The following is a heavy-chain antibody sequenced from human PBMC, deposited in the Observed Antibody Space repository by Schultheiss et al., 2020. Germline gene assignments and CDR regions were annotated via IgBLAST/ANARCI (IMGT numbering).Heavy chain of an antibody. J-gene: IGHJ4*02. D-gene: IGHD6-19*01. CDR2: IYYNGNT. CDR1: GGSISSGDYY. Sequence: SETLSLTCTVSGGSISSGDYYWSWIRQPPGKGLEWIGSIYYNGNTYYNPSLKSRVTISVDTSKNQFSLRLTSVTAADTAVYFCARWIAVAGTGYFDYWGLGTLVTVSS. V-gene: IGHV4-39*01. CDR3: ARWIAVAGTGYFDY.